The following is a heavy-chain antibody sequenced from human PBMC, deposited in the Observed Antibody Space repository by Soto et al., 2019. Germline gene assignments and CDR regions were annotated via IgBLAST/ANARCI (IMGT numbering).Heavy chain of an antibody. CDR1: GFTFSSYA. V-gene: IGHV3-23*01. D-gene: IGHD5-18*01. Sequence: GSLRLSCAASGFTFSSYAMSWVRQAPGKGLEWVSAISGSGGSTYYADSVKGRFTISRDNSKNTLYLQMNSLRAEDTAVYYCYEGGGYSSLFDYWGQGTLVTVSS. CDR2: ISGSGGST. J-gene: IGHJ4*02. CDR3: YEGGGYSSLFDY.